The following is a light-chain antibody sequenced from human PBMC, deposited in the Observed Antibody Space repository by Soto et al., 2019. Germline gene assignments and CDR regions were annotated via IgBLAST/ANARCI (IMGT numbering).Light chain of an antibody. CDR2: AAS. J-gene: IGKJ1*01. CDR1: QSVSSTY. V-gene: IGKV3-20*01. Sequence: PGERATLSCRDSQSVSSTYLAWYQQKPGQAPRPLISAASSRATGTPDRFSGSGSGTDFTLTISRLEPEDFAVYYCQQYGTSRWTFGQGTKVEIK. CDR3: QQYGTSRWT.